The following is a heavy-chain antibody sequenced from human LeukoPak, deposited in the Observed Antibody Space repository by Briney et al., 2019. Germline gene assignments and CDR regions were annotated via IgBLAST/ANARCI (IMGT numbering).Heavy chain of an antibody. CDR1: GGTFSSYA. CDR3: ATYYYGSGSYWTTFDY. V-gene: IGHV1-69*13. CDR2: IIPIFGTA. D-gene: IGHD3-10*01. J-gene: IGHJ4*02. Sequence: SVKVSCKASGGTFSSYAISWVRQAPGQGLEWMGGIIPIFGTANYAQKFQGRVTITADESTSTAYMELSSLRSEDTAVYYCATYYYGSGSYWTTFDYWGQGTLVTVSS.